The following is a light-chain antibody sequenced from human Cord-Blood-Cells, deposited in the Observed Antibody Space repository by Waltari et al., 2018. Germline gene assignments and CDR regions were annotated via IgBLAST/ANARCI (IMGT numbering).Light chain of an antibody. J-gene: IGLJ2*01. Sequence: SYELTQPPSVSVSPGQTASITCSGDKLGDKYACWYQQKPGQSPVLVIYQDSKRPSGFPERVSGSNSGNTDTLTISGTQAMDEADYYCQAWDSSTVVFGGGTKLTVL. CDR2: QDS. CDR1: KLGDKY. V-gene: IGLV3-1*01. CDR3: QAWDSSTVV.